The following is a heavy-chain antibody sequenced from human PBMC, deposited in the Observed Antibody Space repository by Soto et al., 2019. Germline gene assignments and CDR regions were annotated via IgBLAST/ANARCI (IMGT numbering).Heavy chain of an antibody. J-gene: IGHJ5*02. Sequence: SETLSLTCTVSGGSISSGGYYWSWIRQHPGKGLEWIGYIYYSGSTYYNPSLKSRVTISVDTSKNQFSLKLSSVTAADTAVYYCARGRDYGDLPAGWFDPWGQGTLVTVSS. V-gene: IGHV4-31*03. D-gene: IGHD4-17*01. CDR3: ARGRDYGDLPAGWFDP. CDR1: GGSISSGGYY. CDR2: IYYSGST.